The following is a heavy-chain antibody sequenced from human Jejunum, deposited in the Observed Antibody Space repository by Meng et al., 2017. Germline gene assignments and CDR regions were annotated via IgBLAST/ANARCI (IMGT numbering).Heavy chain of an antibody. CDR3: AGEKQYLGFDF. Sequence: PSETLSLTCTVSGGSISSYSWTWIRQPAGKGLEWLGRIYTSGTTNYNPSLKSRITMSVDTSKNQFSLKLNSVTAADTAVYYCAGEKQYLGFDFWGQGTLVTVSS. J-gene: IGHJ4*02. V-gene: IGHV4-4*07. CDR1: GGSISSYS. D-gene: IGHD2-2*01. CDR2: IYTSGTT.